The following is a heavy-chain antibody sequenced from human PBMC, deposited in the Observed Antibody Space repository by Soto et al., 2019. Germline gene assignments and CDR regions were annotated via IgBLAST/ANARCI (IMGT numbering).Heavy chain of an antibody. V-gene: IGHV4-31*03. CDR1: GGSISSGGYY. CDR3: ARHSASWQWFDY. J-gene: IGHJ5*01. CDR2: IYYSRST. Sequence: QVQLQESGPGLVKPSQTLSLTCSVSGGSISSGGYYWSWIRQHPEKGLEWIGYIYYSRSTNYNPSLKSRVIISVDTASNRFSLDVRSVTAADTAIYYCARHSASWQWFDYWGQGTLVTVSS. D-gene: IGHD2-21*01.